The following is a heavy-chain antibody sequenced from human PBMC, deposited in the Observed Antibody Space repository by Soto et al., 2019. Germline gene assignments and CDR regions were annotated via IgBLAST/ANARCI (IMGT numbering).Heavy chain of an antibody. J-gene: IGHJ3*02. D-gene: IGHD6-19*01. CDR2: ISAYNGNT. Sequence: GASVKVSCKGFCFTLSSYCIYWGRQAPGQGLEWMGWISAYNGNTNYAQKLQGRVTMTTDTSTSTAYMELRSLRSDDTAVYYCARSSSGPSPDAFDIWDQGTMVTVSS. CDR3: ARSSSGPSPDAFDI. V-gene: IGHV1-18*01. CDR1: CFTLSSYC.